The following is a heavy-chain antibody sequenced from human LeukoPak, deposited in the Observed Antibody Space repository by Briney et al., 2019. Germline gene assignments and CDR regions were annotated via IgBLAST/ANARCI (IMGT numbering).Heavy chain of an antibody. J-gene: IGHJ2*01. CDR1: GGTFSSYA. CDR2: IIPILGIP. V-gene: IGHV1-69*04. Sequence: ASVKVSCKASGGTFSSYAISWVRQAPGQGLEWMGRIIPILGIPNYAQKFQGRVTITADKSTTTAYMELSSLRSEDTAVYYCATEAVVVVTARDYWYFDLWGRGTLVTVSS. CDR3: ATEAVVVVTARDYWYFDL. D-gene: IGHD2-21*02.